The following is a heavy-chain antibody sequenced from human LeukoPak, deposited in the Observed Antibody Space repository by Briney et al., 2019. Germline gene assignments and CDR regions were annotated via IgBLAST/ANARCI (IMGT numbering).Heavy chain of an antibody. Sequence: GGSLRLSCAASGVTFSTYAMSWVRQAPGMGLEWVSAISASGGSTYYADSVKGRFTISRDNSKNTLYLQMNSLRAEDTAVFYCAKKCSSDWYGQDFDFWGQGTLVTVSS. D-gene: IGHD6-19*01. CDR3: AKKCSSDWYGQDFDF. CDR1: GVTFSTYA. V-gene: IGHV3-23*01. CDR2: ISASGGST. J-gene: IGHJ4*02.